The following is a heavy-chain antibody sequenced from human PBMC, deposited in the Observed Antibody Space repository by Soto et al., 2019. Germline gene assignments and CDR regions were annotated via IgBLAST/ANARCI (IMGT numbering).Heavy chain of an antibody. CDR1: GGSSSDISCC. D-gene: IGHD1-26*01. Sequence: PSQNIPLRCTVAGGSSSDISCCWSCIRKTPGKGLPWIGCMFYSGATYYNPSLKNRVTLSVDTSNNEFSLKLVSVTAPDTAVYYCARHKSGIDWLDPWGQGTLVTVSS. J-gene: IGHJ5*02. CDR2: MFYSGAT. CDR3: ARHKSGIDWLDP. V-gene: IGHV4-39*01.